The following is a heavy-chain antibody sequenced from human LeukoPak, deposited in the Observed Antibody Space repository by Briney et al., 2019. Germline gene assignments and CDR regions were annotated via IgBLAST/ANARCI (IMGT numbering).Heavy chain of an antibody. CDR2: IYKNAIT. Sequence: GGSLRLSCAASGFTVSSNYMTWVRQAPGKGLEWVSVIYKNAITYHTDTVKGRFTISRDNAKNMLYLQMNSLRADDTAVYYCARSLRVRGVPDYMDVWGKGTTVIISS. V-gene: IGHV3-53*01. D-gene: IGHD3-10*01. CDR1: GFTVSSNY. J-gene: IGHJ6*03. CDR3: ARSLRVRGVPDYMDV.